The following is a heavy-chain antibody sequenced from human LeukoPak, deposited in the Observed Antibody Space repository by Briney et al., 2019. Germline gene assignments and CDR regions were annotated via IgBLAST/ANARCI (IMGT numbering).Heavy chain of an antibody. CDR2: IYSGGST. Sequence: PGGSLRLSCAASGFTVSSNYMSWVRQAPGKGLEWVSVIYSGGSTYYADSVKGRFTISRDNSKNTLYLQMNSLRAEDTAVYYCARERVRGYYYYGMDVWGQGTTVTVSS. CDR1: GFTVSSNY. J-gene: IGHJ6*02. V-gene: IGHV3-66*01. CDR3: ARERVRGYYYYGMDV. D-gene: IGHD3-22*01.